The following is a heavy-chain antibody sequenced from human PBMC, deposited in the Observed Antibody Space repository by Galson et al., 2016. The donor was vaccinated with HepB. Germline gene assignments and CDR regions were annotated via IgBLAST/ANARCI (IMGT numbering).Heavy chain of an antibody. CDR1: GGSISSADYY. D-gene: IGHD3-10*01. J-gene: IGHJ6*04. Sequence: TLSLTCTVSGGSISSADYYWSWIRQHPEKGLEWIGYIYHSGNTYYNPSLKSRLTISVDTSKNQFYLKLKSVTAADTAVYYCARDSEGSGGTNVWGKGTTVTVSS. V-gene: IGHV4-31*03. CDR2: IYHSGNT. CDR3: ARDSEGSGGTNV.